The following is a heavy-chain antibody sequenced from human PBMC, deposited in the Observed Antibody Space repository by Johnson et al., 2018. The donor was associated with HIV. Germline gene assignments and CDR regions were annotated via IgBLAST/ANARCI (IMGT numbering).Heavy chain of an antibody. Sequence: MLLVESGGGLVKPGGSLRPSCAASGFTFDDNGMSWVRQAPGKGLEWVAGINWSGGSPGYADTVRGPFTVSNDNAKNSLYLQMNSLRAEDTALYYCARGAVRYYDNSGYWGAFDIWGQGTMVTVSS. V-gene: IGHV3-20*04. J-gene: IGHJ3*02. CDR3: ARGAVRYYDNSGYWGAFDI. D-gene: IGHD3-22*01. CDR2: INWSGGSP. CDR1: GFTFDDNG.